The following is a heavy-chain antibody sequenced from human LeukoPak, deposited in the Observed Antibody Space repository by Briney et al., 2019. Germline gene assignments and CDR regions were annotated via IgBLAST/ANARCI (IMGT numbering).Heavy chain of an antibody. V-gene: IGHV4-39*01. D-gene: IGHD5-12*01. J-gene: IGHJ4*02. CDR1: GGSISSGSHY. Sequence: SETLSLTCIVSGGSISSGSHYWGWIRQPPGKGLEWTGSMHYSGITYYNPSLTSRVTISVDTSKNQFSLRLTSVTAADTAVYYCARYPYSDSGVWQAFDYWGRGTLVTVSS. CDR3: ARYPYSDSGVWQAFDY. CDR2: MHYSGIT.